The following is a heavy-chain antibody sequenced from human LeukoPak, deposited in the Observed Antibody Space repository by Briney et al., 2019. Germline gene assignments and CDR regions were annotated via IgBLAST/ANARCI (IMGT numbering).Heavy chain of an antibody. Sequence: KPSETLSLTCAVSGYSISSGYYWGWIRQPPGKGLEWIGSIYYSGSTYYNPSLKSRVTISVDTSKNQFSLKLSSVTAADTAVYYCARVDDPYIDYWGQGTLVTVSS. J-gene: IGHJ4*02. CDR3: ARVDDPYIDY. CDR2: IYYSGST. CDR1: GYSISSGYY. D-gene: IGHD5-12*01. V-gene: IGHV4-38-2*01.